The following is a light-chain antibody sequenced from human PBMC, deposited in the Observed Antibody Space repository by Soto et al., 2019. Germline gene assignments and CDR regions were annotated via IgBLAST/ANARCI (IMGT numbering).Light chain of an antibody. CDR3: AAWDDRLNGCV. CDR1: SSNIGSNT. V-gene: IGLV1-44*01. CDR2: SNN. Sequence: QSVLTQPPSASGTPGQRVTISCSGSSSNIGSNTVNWYQQLPGTAPKLLIYSNNQRPSGVPDRFSGSKSGTSASLAISGLQSADEADYYCAAWDDRLNGCVFGTGTKVTVL. J-gene: IGLJ1*01.